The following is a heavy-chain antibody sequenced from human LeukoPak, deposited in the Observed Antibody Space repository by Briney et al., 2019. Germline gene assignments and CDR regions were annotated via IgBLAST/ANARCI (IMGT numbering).Heavy chain of an antibody. CDR3: AREMYSGMYNDAFDI. V-gene: IGHV3-53*01. D-gene: IGHD1-26*01. CDR2: IRSDGST. CDR1: GFTVSSNY. Sequence: GGSLRLSCTASGFTVSSNYLSWVRQAPGKGLEWVSVIRSDGSTNHADSVKGRFTISRDNSKNTLYLQMNNLRAEDTAMYYCAREMYSGMYNDAFDIWGQGTKVTVSS. J-gene: IGHJ3*02.